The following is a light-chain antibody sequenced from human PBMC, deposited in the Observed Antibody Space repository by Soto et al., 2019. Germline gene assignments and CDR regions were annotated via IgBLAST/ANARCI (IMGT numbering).Light chain of an antibody. V-gene: IGKV3-20*01. J-gene: IGKJ5*01. CDR2: GAS. CDR1: QSVTRNY. Sequence: EIVLTQSPGTLSLSPGEGATLSCRASQSVTRNYLAWYQQKPGQAPRLLIHGASSRATGIPDRFSGSGSGTDFTLTVIRLEPEDFAVYYCQQYDRPPITFGQGTRLEIK. CDR3: QQYDRPPIT.